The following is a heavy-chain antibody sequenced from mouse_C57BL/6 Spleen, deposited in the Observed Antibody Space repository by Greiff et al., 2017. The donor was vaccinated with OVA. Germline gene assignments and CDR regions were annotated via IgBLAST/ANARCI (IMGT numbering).Heavy chain of an antibody. J-gene: IGHJ2*01. D-gene: IGHD4-1*01. CDR3: ARETGPIDY. CDR1: GYTFTSYW. Sequence: QVHVKQSGAELVRPGSSVKLSCKASGYTFTSYWMNWVKQRPGQGLEWIGNIYPSDSETHYNQKFKDKATLTVDKSSSTAYMQLSSLTSEDSAVYYCARETGPIDYWGQGTTLTVSS. CDR2: IYPSDSET. V-gene: IGHV1-61*01.